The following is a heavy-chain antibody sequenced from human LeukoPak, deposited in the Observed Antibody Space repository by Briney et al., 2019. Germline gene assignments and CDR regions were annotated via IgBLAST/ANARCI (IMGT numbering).Heavy chain of an antibody. CDR2: IGSDDSNK. D-gene: IGHD3-10*01. CDR3: AAPVPHGSDPSPYYYYMDV. J-gene: IGHJ6*03. Sequence: GGSLRLSCVASGFTFSTYGMHWVRQAPGKGLEWVAKIGSDDSNKHYADSVKGRFTISRDNSKNTLYLQMNSLRAEDTAVYYCAAPVPHGSDPSPYYYYMDVWGKGTTVTISS. V-gene: IGHV3-30*02. CDR1: GFTFSTYG.